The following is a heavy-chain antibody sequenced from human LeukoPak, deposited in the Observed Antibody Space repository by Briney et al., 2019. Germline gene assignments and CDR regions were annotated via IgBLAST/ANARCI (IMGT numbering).Heavy chain of an antibody. CDR1: GNTFANYG. CDR3: AREPISSGSYYPRSDY. D-gene: IGHD3-10*01. Sequence: ASVKVSCKASGNTFANYGFAWVRQAPGQGLEWMAWINTYNGNTKYAQKLQGRVTVTTDTSTSTAYMELRSLTSDDTAVYYCAREPISSGSYYPRSDYWGQGTLVTVSS. CDR2: INTYNGNT. V-gene: IGHV1-18*01. J-gene: IGHJ4*02.